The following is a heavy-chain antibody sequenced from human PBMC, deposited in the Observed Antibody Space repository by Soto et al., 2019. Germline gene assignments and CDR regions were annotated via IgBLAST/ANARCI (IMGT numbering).Heavy chain of an antibody. CDR1: GCTLRQLS. CDR3: TMIYTGWAPFDY. CDR2: FDPEDGKA. J-gene: IGHJ4*02. Sequence: ASVKVSCKVSGCTLRQLSMHWVRQTPAKGLEWMGAFDPEDGKAIYAQNFQGRVILTEDTSTDTAYMELRSLRLEDTAVYYCTMIYTGWAPFDYWGQGTLVTVSS. V-gene: IGHV1-24*01. D-gene: IGHD2-21*01.